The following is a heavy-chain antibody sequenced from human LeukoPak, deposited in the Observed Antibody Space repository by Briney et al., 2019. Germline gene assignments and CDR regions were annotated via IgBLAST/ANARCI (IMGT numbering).Heavy chain of an antibody. CDR1: GFTFGDYA. CDR2: ISARSENT. Sequence: GGSLKLSCTASGFTFGDYAMSWFRQAPGKGLEWVSEISARSENTYFADSVKGRFTISRDNSKNTLYLQMNSLRVEDTAVYYCARFTVFGPPYDYWGQGTLVTVPS. D-gene: IGHD3-3*01. CDR3: ARFTVFGPPYDY. V-gene: IGHV3-23*01. J-gene: IGHJ4*02.